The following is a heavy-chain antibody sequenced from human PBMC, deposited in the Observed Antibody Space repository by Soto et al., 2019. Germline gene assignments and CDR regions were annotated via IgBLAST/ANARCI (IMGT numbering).Heavy chain of an antibody. D-gene: IGHD3-10*01. CDR3: ARDNPYYYGSGSYLTNWFDP. CDR2: IYYSGST. CDR1: GGSISSYY. J-gene: IGHJ5*02. Sequence: SETLSLTCTVSGGSISSYYWRWIRQPPGKGLEWIGYIYYSGSTNYNPSLKSRVTISVDTSKNQFSLKLSSVTAADTAVYYCARDNPYYYGSGSYLTNWFDPWGQGTLVTVSS. V-gene: IGHV4-59*01.